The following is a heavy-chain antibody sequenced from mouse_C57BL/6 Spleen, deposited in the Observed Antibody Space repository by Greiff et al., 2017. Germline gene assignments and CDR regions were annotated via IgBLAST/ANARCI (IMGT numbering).Heavy chain of an antibody. J-gene: IGHJ3*01. CDR1: GYTFTSYG. D-gene: IGHD2-4*01. Sequence: QVQLKESGAELARPGASVKLSCKASGYTFTSYGISWVKQRTGQGLEWIGEIYPRSGNTYYNEKFKGKATLTADKSSSTAYMELRSLTSEDSAVYFCAREVDYDGAWFAYWGQGTLVTVSA. CDR2: IYPRSGNT. V-gene: IGHV1-81*01. CDR3: AREVDYDGAWFAY.